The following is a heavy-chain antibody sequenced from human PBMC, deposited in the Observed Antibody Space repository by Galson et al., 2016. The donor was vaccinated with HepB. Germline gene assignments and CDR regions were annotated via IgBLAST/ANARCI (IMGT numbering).Heavy chain of an antibody. Sequence: CKASGYTFTSYAMHWVRQAPGQRLEWMGWITAGNGNRRYSQKFQGRVTITRDTSASTAYMELSSLRAEDTAVYYCAREEGITLGHFDYWGQGTLVTVSS. J-gene: IGHJ4*02. D-gene: IGHD3-10*01. CDR3: AREEGITLGHFDY. CDR1: GYTFTSYA. V-gene: IGHV1-3*01. CDR2: ITAGNGNR.